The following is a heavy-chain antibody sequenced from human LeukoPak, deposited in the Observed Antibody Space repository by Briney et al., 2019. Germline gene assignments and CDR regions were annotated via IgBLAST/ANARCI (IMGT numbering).Heavy chain of an antibody. CDR3: AKAVVVPAAIGAYYYYMDV. D-gene: IGHD2-2*02. CDR2: INPSGGST. J-gene: IGHJ6*03. V-gene: IGHV1-46*01. Sequence: ASVKVSCKASGYTFTSYYMHWVRQAPGQGLEWMGIINPSGGSTSYAQKFQGRVTMTRDTSTSTVYMELSSLRSEDTAVYYCAKAVVVPAAIGAYYYYMDVWGKGTTVTVSS. CDR1: GYTFTSYY.